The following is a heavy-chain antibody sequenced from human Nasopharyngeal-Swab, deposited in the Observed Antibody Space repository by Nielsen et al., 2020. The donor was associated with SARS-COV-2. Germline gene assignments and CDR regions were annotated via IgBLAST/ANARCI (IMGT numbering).Heavy chain of an antibody. CDR1: GFTFSSYL. V-gene: IGHV3-48*03. CDR2: ISSSGSTI. J-gene: IGHJ4*02. CDR3: ARKPPGGVSFDY. Sequence: GESLKISCASSGFTFSSYLMNWVRQAPGKGLEWVSYISSSGSTIYYADSVKGRFTISRDNAKNSLYLQMNSLRAEDTAVYYCARKPPGGVSFDYWGQGTLVTVSS. D-gene: IGHD5/OR15-5a*01.